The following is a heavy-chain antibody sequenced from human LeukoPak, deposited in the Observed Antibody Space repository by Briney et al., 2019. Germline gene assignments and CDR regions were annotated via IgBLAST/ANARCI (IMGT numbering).Heavy chain of an antibody. CDR2: IRYDGSNK. V-gene: IGHV3-30*02. Sequence: GRSLRLSCAASGFTFSSYAMHWVRQAPGKGLEWVAFIRYDGSNKYYADSVKGRFTISRDNSKNTLYLQMNSLRAEDTAVYYCAKVSGMYYYYYMDVWGKGTTVTVSS. D-gene: IGHD3-10*01. J-gene: IGHJ6*03. CDR3: AKVSGMYYYYYMDV. CDR1: GFTFSSYA.